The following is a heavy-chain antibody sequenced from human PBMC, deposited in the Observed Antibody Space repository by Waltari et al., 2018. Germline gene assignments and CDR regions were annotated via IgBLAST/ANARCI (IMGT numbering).Heavy chain of an antibody. CDR1: GFTFSSYW. D-gene: IGHD3-3*01. V-gene: IGHV3-7*01. CDR2: IKEDGRWK. CDR3: ARVLYHDFWSGYYGDY. J-gene: IGHJ4*02. Sequence: EVQLVESGGGLVQPGGSLRLSCAASGFTFSSYWMSWVRQAPGKGLEGVGNIKEDGRWKYYVDSVKGRFTISRDNAKKSLYLQMNSLRAEDTAVYYCARVLYHDFWSGYYGDYWGQGTLVTVSS.